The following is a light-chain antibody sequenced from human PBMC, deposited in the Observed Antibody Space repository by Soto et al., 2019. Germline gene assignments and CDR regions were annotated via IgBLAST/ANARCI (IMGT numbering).Light chain of an antibody. J-gene: IGLJ2*01. CDR2: DDS. CDR3: QVWDSSTDQNVV. Sequence: SYELNQPPSVSVAPGQTARITCGGNKIGTKSVHWYQQKPGQAPVLVVFDDSDRPSGIPERFSGSNSGNTATLTISRVEAGDEADYYCQVWDSSTDQNVVFGGGTKLTVL. V-gene: IGLV3-21*02. CDR1: KIGTKS.